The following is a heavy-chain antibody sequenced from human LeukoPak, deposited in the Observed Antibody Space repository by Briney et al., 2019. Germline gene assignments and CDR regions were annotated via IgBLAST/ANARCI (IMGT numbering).Heavy chain of an antibody. D-gene: IGHD3-22*01. J-gene: IGHJ4*02. V-gene: IGHV3-53*01. CDR1: GFTVSSYY. CDR3: ARDYYDSSGYFSPDY. Sequence: PGGSLRLSCAASGFTVSSYYMSWVRQAPGKGLEWVSVVHSIGTTSYADSVKGRLTISRDNSKNTLYLQMNSLRAEDTAVYYCARDYYDSSGYFSPDYWGQGTLVTVSS. CDR2: VHSIGTT.